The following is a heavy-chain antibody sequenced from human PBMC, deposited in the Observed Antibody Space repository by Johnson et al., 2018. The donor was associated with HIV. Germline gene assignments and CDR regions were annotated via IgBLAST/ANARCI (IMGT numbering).Heavy chain of an antibody. CDR1: GFTFDDSA. J-gene: IGHJ3*02. Sequence: VQLVESGGGLVKPGGSLRLSCAASGFTFDDSAMHWVRQAPGKGLEWVSGISWNTGNIGYADSVKGRLTISRDNANNSLYLQMNSLRAEDTALYYCAKDIGWELQSAFDIWGQGTMVTVSS. CDR3: AKDIGWELQSAFDI. D-gene: IGHD1-26*01. CDR2: ISWNTGNI. V-gene: IGHV3-9*01.